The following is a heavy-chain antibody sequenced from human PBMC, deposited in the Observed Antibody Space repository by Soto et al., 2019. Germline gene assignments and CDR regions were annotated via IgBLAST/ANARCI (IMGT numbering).Heavy chain of an antibody. V-gene: IGHV3-74*01. Sequence: EVQLVESGGGLGQPGGSLRLSCAASGFTFSSYWMHWVRQAPGKGLVWVSRINSDGSSTSYADSVKGRVTICRDNAKNTLYLQMTSMRGEDRAVYYCARDGWGGYAYWGQGTLVTVSS. J-gene: IGHJ4*02. D-gene: IGHD5-12*01. CDR1: GFTFSSYW. CDR2: INSDGSST. CDR3: ARDGWGGYAY.